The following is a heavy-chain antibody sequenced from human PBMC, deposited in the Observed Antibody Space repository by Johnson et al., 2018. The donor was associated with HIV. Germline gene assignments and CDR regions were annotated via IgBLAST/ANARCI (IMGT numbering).Heavy chain of an antibody. CDR2: ISSSGSTI. CDR3: AKDLRVFDWFNAYDAFDI. D-gene: IGHD3-9*01. CDR1: GFTFSDYY. Sequence: QLVESGGGLVKPGGSLRLSCAASGFTFSDYYMSWIRQAPGKGLEWVSYISSSGSTIKYADSVKGRFTISRDNAKNTLYLQMNSLRADDTAVYYCAKDLRVFDWFNAYDAFDIWGQGTMVTVSS. V-gene: IGHV3-11*04. J-gene: IGHJ3*02.